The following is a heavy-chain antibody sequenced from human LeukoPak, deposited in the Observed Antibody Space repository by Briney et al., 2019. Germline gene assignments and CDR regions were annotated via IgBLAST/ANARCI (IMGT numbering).Heavy chain of an antibody. CDR2: ISSSGNTR. CDR3: ARVGPSTTVTTYYYYYYMDV. CDR1: GFTFSNYE. D-gene: IGHD4-17*01. V-gene: IGHV3-48*03. Sequence: GGSLRLSCAASGFTFSNYEMNWVRQTPGKGLEWVSYISSSGNTRYYVDSVKGRFTISRDNAKNSLYLQMNSLRAEDTAVYYCARVGPSTTVTTYYYYYYMDVWGKGTTVTVSS. J-gene: IGHJ6*03.